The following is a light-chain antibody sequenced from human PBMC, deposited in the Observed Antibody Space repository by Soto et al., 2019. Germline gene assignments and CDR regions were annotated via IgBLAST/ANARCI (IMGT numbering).Light chain of an antibody. Sequence: EIVMTQSPATLSVSPWERATLSCRASQSVSSNLAWYQQKPGQAPRLLIYGASSRATGIPDRFSGSGSGTDFTLTISRLEPEDFAVYYCQQYGRSPWTFGQGTKVDIK. V-gene: IGKV3-20*01. CDR3: QQYGRSPWT. CDR2: GAS. CDR1: QSVSSN. J-gene: IGKJ1*01.